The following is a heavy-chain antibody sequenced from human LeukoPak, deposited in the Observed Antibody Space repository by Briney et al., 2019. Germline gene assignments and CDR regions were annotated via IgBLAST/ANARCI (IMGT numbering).Heavy chain of an antibody. J-gene: IGHJ3*02. D-gene: IGHD1-7*01. Sequence: GGSLRLSCAASGFTFSSYSMNWVRQAPGKGLEWVSSISSSSSYIYYADSVKGRFTISRDNSKNTLYLQMNSLRAEDTAVYYCARANIGTNAFDIWGQGTMVTVSS. V-gene: IGHV3-21*01. CDR3: ARANIGTNAFDI. CDR1: GFTFSSYS. CDR2: ISSSSSYI.